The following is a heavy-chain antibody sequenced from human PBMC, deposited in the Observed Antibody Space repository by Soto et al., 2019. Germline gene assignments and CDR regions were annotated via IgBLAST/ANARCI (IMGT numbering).Heavy chain of an antibody. CDR1: GFTFSSYA. Sequence: QVQLVESGGGVVQPGRSLRLSCAASGFTFSSYAMHWVRQAPGKGLEWVAVISYDGSNKYYADSVKGRFTISRDNSKNTLYLQMNRLRAEDTAVYYCARGNYDSSGYYYSYWGQGTLVTVSS. D-gene: IGHD3-22*01. J-gene: IGHJ4*02. V-gene: IGHV3-30-3*01. CDR3: ARGNYDSSGYYYSY. CDR2: ISYDGSNK.